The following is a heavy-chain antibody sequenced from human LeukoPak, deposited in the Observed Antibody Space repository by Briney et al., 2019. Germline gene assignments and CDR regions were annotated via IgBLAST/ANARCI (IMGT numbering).Heavy chain of an antibody. J-gene: IGHJ5*02. CDR2: TYYRSKWYN. D-gene: IGHD7-27*01. Sequence: SQTLSLTCAISGDSVSSNSAAWNWIRQSPSGGLEWLGRTYYRSKWYNDYAVSVKSRITINPDTSKNQFSLQLNSVTPDDTAVYYCARTLTESGNWFDPWGQGTLVTVSS. CDR1: GDSVSSNSAA. CDR3: ARTLTESGNWFDP. V-gene: IGHV6-1*01.